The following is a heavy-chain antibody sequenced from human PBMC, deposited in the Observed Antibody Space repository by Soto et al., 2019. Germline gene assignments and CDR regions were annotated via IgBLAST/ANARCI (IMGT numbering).Heavy chain of an antibody. V-gene: IGHV3-23*01. Sequence: GGSLRLSCAASGFTFNNYAMSWVRQAPGKGLEWVSAISGGGDNTYYADSGKGRFTISRDNSMNTLYLQMNSLRADDTAVYYCAQDAPGSSCYRFHYWGQGTLVTVSS. J-gene: IGHJ4*02. CDR2: ISGGGDNT. CDR1: GFTFNNYA. CDR3: AQDAPGSSCYRFHY. D-gene: IGHD6-13*01.